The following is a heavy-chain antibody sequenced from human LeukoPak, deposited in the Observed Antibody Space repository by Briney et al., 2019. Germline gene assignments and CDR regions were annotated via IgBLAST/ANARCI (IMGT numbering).Heavy chain of an antibody. CDR3: ARMALRVGATFDY. J-gene: IGHJ4*02. Sequence: ASVKVSCKASGYTFTGYYMHWVRQAPGQGLEWMGWINPNSGGTNYAQKFQGRVTMTRDTSIGTAYMELRRLRSDDTAVYYCARMALRVGATFDYWGQGTLVTVSS. CDR1: GYTFTGYY. D-gene: IGHD1-26*01. CDR2: INPNSGGT. V-gene: IGHV1-2*02.